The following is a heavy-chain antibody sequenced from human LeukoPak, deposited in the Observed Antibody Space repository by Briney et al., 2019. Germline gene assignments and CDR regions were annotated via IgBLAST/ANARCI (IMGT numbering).Heavy chain of an antibody. J-gene: IGHJ2*01. CDR1: GGSISSYY. CDR2: IYYSGST. CDR3: ARGQQWLDRWYFDL. D-gene: IGHD6-19*01. V-gene: IGHV4-59*01. Sequence: SETLSLTCTVSGGSISSYYWSWIRRPPGKGLEWIGYIYYSGSTNYNPSLKSRVTISVDTSKNQFSLKLSSVTAADTAVYYCARGQQWLDRWYFDLWGRGTLITVSS.